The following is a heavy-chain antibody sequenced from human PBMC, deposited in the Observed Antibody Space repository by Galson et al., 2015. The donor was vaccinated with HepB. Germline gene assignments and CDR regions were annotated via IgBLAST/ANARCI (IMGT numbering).Heavy chain of an antibody. Sequence: SLRLSCAASGLTFRSSAFHWVRQTPGRGLEWVAFISYDGHNKYYADSVKGRFTISRDKSNNTVSLQMNSLRVEDTAVYFCARDLGRPGRAYYGSGSLRDWGQGTLVTVSS. V-gene: IGHV3-30-3*01. CDR2: ISYDGHNK. CDR1: GLTFRSSA. CDR3: ARDLGRPGRAYYGSGSLRD. J-gene: IGHJ4*02. D-gene: IGHD3-10*01.